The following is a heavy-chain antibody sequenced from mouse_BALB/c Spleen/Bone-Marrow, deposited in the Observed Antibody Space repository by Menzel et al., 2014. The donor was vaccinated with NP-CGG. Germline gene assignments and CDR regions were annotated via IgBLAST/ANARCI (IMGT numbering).Heavy chain of an antibody. V-gene: IGHV2-9*02. CDR2: IWAGGST. Sequence: PFLVAFLQSLSITCTVSGFSLTSYSVHWVRQPPGKGLEWLGVIWAGGSTNYNSALMSRLSISKDNSKSQVFLKMSSLQTDDTAMFYCARDDDSYAMDYWGQGTSVTVSS. CDR1: GFSLTSYS. J-gene: IGHJ4*01. CDR3: ARDDDSYAMDY. D-gene: IGHD2-3*01.